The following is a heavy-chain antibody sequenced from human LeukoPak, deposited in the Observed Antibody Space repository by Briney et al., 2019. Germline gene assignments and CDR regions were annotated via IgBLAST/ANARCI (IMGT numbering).Heavy chain of an antibody. CDR1: GYTFTSYG. CDR2: ISPYNGNT. J-gene: IGHJ4*02. CDR3: ARGLPYYSGYDPEFDY. V-gene: IGHV1-18*01. Sequence: ASVKVSCKASGYTFTSYGISWVRQAPGQGLEWMGWISPYNGNTNYAQKLQGRVTMTTDTSTSTAYMELRSLRSDDTAVYYCARGLPYYSGYDPEFDYWGQGTLVTVSS. D-gene: IGHD5-12*01.